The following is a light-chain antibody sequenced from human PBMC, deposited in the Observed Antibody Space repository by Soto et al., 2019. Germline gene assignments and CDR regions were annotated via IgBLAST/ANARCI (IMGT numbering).Light chain of an antibody. CDR2: EVS. Sequence: QSALTQPASVSGSPGQSVTISCTETSSDVGGYNYVSWYQHHPGKAPKLMIYEVSNRPSGVSNRFSGSKSGNTASLTISGLQAEDEADYYCSSYTSISTYVFGTGTKLTVL. J-gene: IGLJ1*01. CDR1: SSDVGGYNY. CDR3: SSYTSISTYV. V-gene: IGLV2-14*01.